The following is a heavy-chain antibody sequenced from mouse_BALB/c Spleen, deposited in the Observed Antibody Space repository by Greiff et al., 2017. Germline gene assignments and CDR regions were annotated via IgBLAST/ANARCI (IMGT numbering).Heavy chain of an antibody. CDR2: ISYSGST. Sequence: EVQRVESGPGLVKPSQSLSLTCTVTGYSITSDYAWNWIRQFPGNKLEWMGYISYSGSTSYNPSLKSRISITRDTSKNQFFLQLNSVTTEDTATYYCAREGYSYDGFPYFDVWGAGTTVTVSS. CDR3: AREGYSYDGFPYFDV. CDR1: GYSITSDYA. D-gene: IGHD2-3*01. V-gene: IGHV3-2*02. J-gene: IGHJ1*01.